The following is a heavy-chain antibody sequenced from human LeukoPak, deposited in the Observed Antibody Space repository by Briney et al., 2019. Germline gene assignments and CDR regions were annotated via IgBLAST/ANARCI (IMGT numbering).Heavy chain of an antibody. V-gene: IGHV3-7*01. D-gene: IGHD3-10*01. CDR3: ARGANYYGSGSYYNPYWFDP. CDR1: GFTFGSYW. Sequence: GSLRLSCAASGFTFGSYWMSWVRQAPGKGLEWVANIKQDGSEKYYVDSVKGRFTISRDNAKNSLYLQMNSLRAEDTAVYYCARGANYYGSGSYYNPYWFDPRGQGTLVTVSS. CDR2: IKQDGSEK. J-gene: IGHJ5*02.